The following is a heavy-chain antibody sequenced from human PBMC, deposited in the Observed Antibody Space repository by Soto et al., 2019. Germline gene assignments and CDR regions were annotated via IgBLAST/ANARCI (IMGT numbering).Heavy chain of an antibody. V-gene: IGHV3-30*03. J-gene: IGHJ6*02. CDR1: GFTFSSYG. D-gene: IGHD5-18*01. Sequence: GGSLRLSCAASGFTFSSYGMHWVRQAPGKGLEWVAVISYDGSNKYYADSVKGRFTISRDNSKNTLYLQMNSLRAEDTAVYYCARDLRVYSYGYGMDVWGQGTTVTVSS. CDR2: ISYDGSNK. CDR3: ARDLRVYSYGYGMDV.